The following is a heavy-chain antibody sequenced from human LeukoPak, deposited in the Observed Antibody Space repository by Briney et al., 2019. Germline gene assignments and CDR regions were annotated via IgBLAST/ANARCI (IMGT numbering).Heavy chain of an antibody. CDR1: GVSISSGSYY. V-gene: IGHV4-31*03. CDR2: IYYSGST. CDR3: ARDRGYGCSSTSCPIGGDWFDP. D-gene: IGHD2-2*01. J-gene: IGHJ5*02. Sequence: SETLSLTCTVSGVSISSGSYYWSWLRQHPGKGLEWIGYIYYSGSTYYNPSLKSRVTISVDTSKNQFSLKLSSVTAADTAVYYCARDRGYGCSSTSCPIGGDWFDPWGQGTLVTVSS.